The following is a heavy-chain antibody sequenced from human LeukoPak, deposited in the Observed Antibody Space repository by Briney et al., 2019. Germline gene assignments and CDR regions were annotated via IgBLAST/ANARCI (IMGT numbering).Heavy chain of an antibody. CDR2: IYTSGST. D-gene: IGHD2-2*02. V-gene: IGHV4-61*02. CDR1: GGSISSGSYY. Sequence: SETLSLTCTVSGGSISSGSYYWCWIRQPAGKGLEWIGRIYTSGSTNYNPSLKSRVTISVDTSKNQFSLKLSSVTAADTAVYYCARDYVVPAAIGWFDPWGQGTLVTVSS. CDR3: ARDYVVPAAIGWFDP. J-gene: IGHJ5*02.